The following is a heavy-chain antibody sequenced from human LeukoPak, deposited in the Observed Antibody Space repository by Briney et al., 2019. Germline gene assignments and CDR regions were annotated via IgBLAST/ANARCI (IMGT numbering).Heavy chain of an antibody. V-gene: IGHV1-46*02. CDR2: INPSGGGT. J-gene: IGHJ4*02. CDR3: ARQGTYSSAIGMGY. D-gene: IGHD6-19*01. Sequence: GASVKVSCKASGYTFNNHYMYWVRQAPGQGLEWMGVINPSGGGTSYAQKFQGRVTMTRDTSTRTVYMEVNSLRSEDTAVYYCARQGTYSSAIGMGYWGQGTLVTVSS. CDR1: GYTFNNHY.